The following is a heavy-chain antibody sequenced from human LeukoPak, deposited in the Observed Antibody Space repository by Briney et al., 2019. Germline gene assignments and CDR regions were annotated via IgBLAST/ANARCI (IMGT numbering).Heavy chain of an antibody. J-gene: IGHJ6*02. D-gene: IGHD6-13*01. Sequence: GRSLRLSCAASGFTFDDYAMHWVRQAPGKGLEWASGISWNSGSIGYADSVKGRFTISRDNAKNSLYLQMNSLRAEDTALYYCAKDKSHSSWTSRYYYHGMDVWGQGTTVTVSS. CDR2: ISWNSGSI. CDR1: GFTFDDYA. V-gene: IGHV3-9*01. CDR3: AKDKSHSSWTSRYYYHGMDV.